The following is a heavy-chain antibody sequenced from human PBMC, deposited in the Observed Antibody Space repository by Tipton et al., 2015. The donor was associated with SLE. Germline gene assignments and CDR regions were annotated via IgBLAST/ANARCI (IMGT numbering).Heavy chain of an antibody. Sequence: SLRLSCAASGFTFSSYAMSWVRQAPGKGLEWVSAISGSGGSTYYADSVKGRFTISRDNSKNTLYLQMNSLRAEDTAVYYCARWNTARYYFDYWGQGTLVTVSS. CDR2: ISGSGGST. CDR3: ARWNTARYYFDY. V-gene: IGHV3-23*01. D-gene: IGHD5-18*01. J-gene: IGHJ4*02. CDR1: GFTFSSYA.